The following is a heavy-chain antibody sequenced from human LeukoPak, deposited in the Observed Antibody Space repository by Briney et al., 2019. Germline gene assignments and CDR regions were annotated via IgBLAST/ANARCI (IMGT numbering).Heavy chain of an antibody. D-gene: IGHD5-18*01. CDR1: GFTFSSFA. Sequence: GGSLRLSCAASGFTFSSFAMSWVRQAPGKGLEWVSGMSGSSGKTYYADSVKGRFTISRDNSKNTLYLQMNSLRAEDTAVYYCAKYKGGIQYNYSMDVWGKGTTVAVSS. V-gene: IGHV3-23*01. CDR3: AKYKGGIQYNYSMDV. CDR2: MSGSSGKT. J-gene: IGHJ6*03.